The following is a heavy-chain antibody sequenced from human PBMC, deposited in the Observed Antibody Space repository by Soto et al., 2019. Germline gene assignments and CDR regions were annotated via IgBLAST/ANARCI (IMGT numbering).Heavy chain of an antibody. Sequence: GGSLRLSCGVSGFTFSRSWMYWVRQAPGEGLVWVSRMNSDGSSISYADSVKGRFTISGDNAKNTLYLQMNSLRAEDTAVYYCARGGNPSFLFDYWGQGTLVTVSS. CDR2: MNSDGSSI. D-gene: IGHD3-10*01. J-gene: IGHJ4*02. V-gene: IGHV3-74*01. CDR1: GFTFSRSW. CDR3: ARGGNPSFLFDY.